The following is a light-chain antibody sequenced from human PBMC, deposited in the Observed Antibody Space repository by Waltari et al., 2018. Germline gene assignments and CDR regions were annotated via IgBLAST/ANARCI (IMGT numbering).Light chain of an antibody. CDR1: QSLSSTY. Sequence: IVLTQSPGTLSLSPGERATLACRASQSLSSTYLAWYQQKPGHAPRLLSYGASSRATGIPDRFSGSGSGTDFTLSISRLEPEDSAVYYCQQYGRSPYTFGQGTKLEIK. J-gene: IGKJ2*01. CDR2: GAS. CDR3: QQYGRSPYT. V-gene: IGKV3-20*01.